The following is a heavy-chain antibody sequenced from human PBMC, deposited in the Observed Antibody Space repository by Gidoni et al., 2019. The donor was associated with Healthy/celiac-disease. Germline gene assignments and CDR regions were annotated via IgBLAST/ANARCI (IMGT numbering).Heavy chain of an antibody. J-gene: IGHJ4*02. CDR2: IYWDDDK. V-gene: IGHV2-5*02. CDR3: AHSSGYPFDY. Sequence: QITLQESGPTLGVATQTLTLTCTFSGFCLSTSGVGVGWNRPPPGMALEWLALIYWDDDKRYSPSLKSRLTITKDTSKNQVVLTMTNMDPVDTATYYCAHSSGYPFDYWGQGTLVTVSS. D-gene: IGHD5-12*01. CDR1: GFCLSTSGVG.